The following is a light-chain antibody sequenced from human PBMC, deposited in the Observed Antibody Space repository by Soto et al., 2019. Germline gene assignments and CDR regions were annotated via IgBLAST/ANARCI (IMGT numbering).Light chain of an antibody. CDR2: EDI. J-gene: IGLJ1*01. CDR1: RSDVGGYNY. CDR3: NSYTSSRTFV. Sequence: LTRPSSLSGSPGQSITVSCTGTRSDVGGYNYVSWYQQHPGKAPKLLIYEDIKRPSGVSNRFSGSKSGNTASLTISGLQAEDEADYFCNSYTSSRTFVFGTGTKVTVL. V-gene: IGLV2-14*01.